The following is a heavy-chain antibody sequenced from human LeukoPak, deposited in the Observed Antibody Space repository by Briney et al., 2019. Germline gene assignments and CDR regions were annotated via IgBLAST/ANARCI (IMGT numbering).Heavy chain of an antibody. V-gene: IGHV1-2*02. CDR2: INPNSGDT. Sequence: ASVKVSCKASGFTFTGYYMHWVRQAPGQGLEWMGWINPNSGDTHYAQKFQGRVTMTRDTSIGTAYMELSRLRSDETAVYYCARTYYYGSGSYSEGAFDIWGQGTMVTVSS. CDR3: ARTYYYGSGSYSEGAFDI. D-gene: IGHD3-10*01. CDR1: GFTFTGYY. J-gene: IGHJ3*02.